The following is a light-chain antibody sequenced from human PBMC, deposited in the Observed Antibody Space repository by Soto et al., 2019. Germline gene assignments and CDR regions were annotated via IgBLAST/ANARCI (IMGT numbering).Light chain of an antibody. Sequence: QSVLTQPPSASGTPGQRVTISCSGSSSNIGSGVVNWYQQLPGTAPKLLFYSNTQRPSGVPDRFSGSKSGTSASLAISGLQSEDEADYYCAAWDDSLNGPVFGAGTKVTVL. CDR1: SSNIGSGV. V-gene: IGLV1-44*01. J-gene: IGLJ1*01. CDR2: SNT. CDR3: AAWDDSLNGPV.